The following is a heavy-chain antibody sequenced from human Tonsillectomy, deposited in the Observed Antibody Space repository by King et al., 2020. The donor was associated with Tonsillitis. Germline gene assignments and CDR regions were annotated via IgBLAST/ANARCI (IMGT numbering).Heavy chain of an antibody. CDR1: GFTFNTYA. D-gene: IGHD3-22*01. CDR3: VQDYYDTSGYQYDAFDI. J-gene: IGHJ3*02. V-gene: IGHV3-64D*06. Sequence: DVQLVESGGGLVQPGGSLRLSCSASGFTFNTYAMYWVRQAPGKGLEYVSLISSNGGRTYYADSVKGGFTISRDNSKNTVYLQMSSLRAEDTAVYYCVQDYYDTSGYQYDAFDIWGQGTMVTVSS. CDR2: ISSNGGRT.